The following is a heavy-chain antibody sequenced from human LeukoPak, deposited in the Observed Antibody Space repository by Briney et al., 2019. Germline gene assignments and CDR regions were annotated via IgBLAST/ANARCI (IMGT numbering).Heavy chain of an antibody. V-gene: IGHV1-2*02. CDR3: ARENIELWPAFDY. D-gene: IGHD3-10*01. CDR2: INGNSGGT. Sequence: GASVKVSCKASGYTLTGYYMHWVRQAPGQGPEWMGWINGNSGGTKYAQKFEGRVTMTSDTSTSTVQMDLGTLRSDDTAVYYCARENIELWPAFDYWGQGTPVTVSS. J-gene: IGHJ4*02. CDR1: GYTLTGYY.